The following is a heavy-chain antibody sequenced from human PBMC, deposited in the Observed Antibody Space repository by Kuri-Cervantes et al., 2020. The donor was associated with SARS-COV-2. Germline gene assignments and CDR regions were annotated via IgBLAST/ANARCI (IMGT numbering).Heavy chain of an antibody. CDR1: GGTFSSYA. V-gene: IGHV1-69*10. CDR3: ARDRWDYDFWSGSINDAFDI. J-gene: IGHJ3*02. CDR2: IIPIFGIA. D-gene: IGHD3-3*01. Sequence: SVKVSCKASGGTFSSYAISWVRQAPGQGLEWMGGIIPIFGIANYAQKFQGRVTITADKSTSTAYMELSSLRSDDTAVYYCARDRWDYDFWSGSINDAFDIWGQGTMVTVSS.